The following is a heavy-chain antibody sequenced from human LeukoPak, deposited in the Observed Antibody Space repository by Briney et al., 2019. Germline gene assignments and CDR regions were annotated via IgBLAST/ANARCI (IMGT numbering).Heavy chain of an antibody. CDR1: KFTFSNYW. CDR3: ARGQQWLDSRRCAFDL. J-gene: IGHJ3*01. Sequence: GGSLRLSCAASKFTFSNYWMHWVRHAPGKGLVWVSRIDSDGSFTDYADSVKGRFTVSRDNAKNTVYLQMNSLRAEDTVVYYCARGQQWLDSRRCAFDLWGHGTKVTVSS. CDR2: IDSDGSFT. D-gene: IGHD6-19*01. V-gene: IGHV3-74*01.